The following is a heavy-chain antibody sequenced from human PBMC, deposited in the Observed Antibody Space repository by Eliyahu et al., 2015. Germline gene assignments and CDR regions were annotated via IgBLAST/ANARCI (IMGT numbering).Heavy chain of an antibody. D-gene: IGHD2-2*01. J-gene: IGHJ6*02. CDR3: ARDNGGKGVVVVPAAWGMDV. CDR1: GFTFSSYE. V-gene: IGHV3-48*03. Sequence: EVQLVESGGGLVQPGGSLRLSCAASGFTFSSYEMNWVRQAPGKGLEWVSYISSSGSTIYYADSVKGRFTISRDNAKNSLYLQMNSLRAEDTAVYYCARDNGGKGVVVVPAAWGMDVWGQGTTVTVSS. CDR2: ISSSGSTI.